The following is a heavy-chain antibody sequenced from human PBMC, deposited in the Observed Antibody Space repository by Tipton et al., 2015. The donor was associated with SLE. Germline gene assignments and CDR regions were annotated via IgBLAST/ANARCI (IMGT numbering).Heavy chain of an antibody. CDR1: GGTFSNYV. D-gene: IGHD2-21*01. V-gene: IGHV1-69*01. CDR2: IIPLFGTT. CDR3: AAAYCGADCYSRYYGMDV. J-gene: IGHJ6*02. Sequence: QVQLVQSGAEVKRPGSSVKVSCQASGGTFSNYVIYWVRQAPGQGLEWMGGIIPLFGTTDYAQKFQGRVTITADESTSTAYMDLSSLRFEDTAMYYCAAAYCGADCYSRYYGMDVWGQGTTVTVSS.